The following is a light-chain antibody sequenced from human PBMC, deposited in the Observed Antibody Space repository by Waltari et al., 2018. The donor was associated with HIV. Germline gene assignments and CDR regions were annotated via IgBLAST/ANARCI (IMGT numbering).Light chain of an antibody. Sequence: SYKLTQTPSVSVSPGQTARINCSRGALPKKFSSWYRQKPGQAPVLLTYKDIERPSGMPERSSAGRSGTGVTLTISGVQAEDEADDYCQSTDHDGTWVFGGGTKLTVL. V-gene: IGLV3-25*03. CDR1: ALPKKF. CDR2: KDI. J-gene: IGLJ3*02. CDR3: QSTDHDGTWV.